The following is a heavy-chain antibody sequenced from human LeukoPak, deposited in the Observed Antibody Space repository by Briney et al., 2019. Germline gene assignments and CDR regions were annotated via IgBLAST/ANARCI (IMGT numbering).Heavy chain of an antibody. D-gene: IGHD3-22*01. Sequence: PSETLSLTCTVSGGSISSSTYYWGWIRQPPGKGLEWIGSIYSSGSTYYNPSLKSRVTISVDTSKNQFSLRLSSETAADTAVYYCARPVITMIVVDLYSMDVWGQGTTVTVSS. CDR1: GGSISSSTYY. J-gene: IGHJ6*02. CDR2: IYSSGST. CDR3: ARPVITMIVVDLYSMDV. V-gene: IGHV4-39*01.